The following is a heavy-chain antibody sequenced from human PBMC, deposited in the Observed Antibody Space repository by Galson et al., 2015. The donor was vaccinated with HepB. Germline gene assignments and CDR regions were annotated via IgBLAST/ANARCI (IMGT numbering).Heavy chain of an antibody. CDR1: GFTFSGSA. D-gene: IGHD6-13*01. CDR3: TRLGDLSGYSSL. CDR2: IGSKANSYAT. J-gene: IGHJ4*02. Sequence: SLRLSCAASGFTFSGSAMHWVRQASGRGLEWVGRIGSKANSYATAYAASVKGRFTISRDDSKNTAYMQMNGLKTEDTAVYYCTRLGDLSGYSSLWGQGTLVTVSS. V-gene: IGHV3-73*01.